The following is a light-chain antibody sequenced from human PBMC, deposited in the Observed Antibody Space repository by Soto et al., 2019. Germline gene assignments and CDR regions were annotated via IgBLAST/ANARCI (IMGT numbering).Light chain of an antibody. J-gene: IGKJ4*01. CDR1: HSVNSH. CDR3: QQRSNWPLT. CDR2: GAS. Sequence: MMMTQSPATLSVSPGERVTLSCRTSHSVNSHVAWYQQKPGQAPRLLLYGASTRATGIPVRFSGSGFGTEFTLTISSLQSEDFAVYYCQQRSNWPLTFGGGTKVDNK. V-gene: IGKV3-15*01.